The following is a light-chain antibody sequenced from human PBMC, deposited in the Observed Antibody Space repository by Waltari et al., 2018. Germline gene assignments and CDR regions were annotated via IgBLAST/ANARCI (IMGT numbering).Light chain of an antibody. J-gene: IGLJ2*01. CDR3: SSYTSTKIL. Sequence: QSALTQPASVSGSPGQSITISCTGTINDVGTYTYVSWYQQHPGKAPKLIIFEVKNRPSGVSNRFSGSKYANTASLTISGLQAEDEADYYCSSYTSTKILFGGGTKLTVL. V-gene: IGLV2-14*01. CDR1: INDVGTYTY. CDR2: EVK.